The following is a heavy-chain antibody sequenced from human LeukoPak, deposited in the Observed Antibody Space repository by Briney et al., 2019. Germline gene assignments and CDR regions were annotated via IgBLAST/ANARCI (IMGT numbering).Heavy chain of an antibody. D-gene: IGHD5-12*01. CDR1: GFTFSSYS. V-gene: IGHV3-21*01. J-gene: IGHJ3*02. CDR2: ISSSSSSYI. Sequence: GGSLRLSCAASGFTFSSYSMNWVRQAPGKGLEWVSSISSSSSSYIYYADSVKGRFTISRDNAKNSLYLQMNSLRAEDTAVYYCARDFGPPVPPKWLRPIGAFDIWGQGTMVTVSS. CDR3: ARDFGPPVPPKWLRPIGAFDI.